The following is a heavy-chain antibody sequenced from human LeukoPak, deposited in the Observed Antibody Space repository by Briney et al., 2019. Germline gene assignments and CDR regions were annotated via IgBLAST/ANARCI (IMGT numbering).Heavy chain of an antibody. J-gene: IGHJ4*02. V-gene: IGHV3-21*01. Sequence: PSETLSLTCAVSGVSISSSNWWSWVRQAPGKGLEWVSSISSSSSYIYYADSVKGRFTISRDNAKNSLYLQMNSLRAEDTAVYYCARGPRYDFWSGLLDYWGQGTLVTVSS. D-gene: IGHD3-3*01. CDR3: ARGPRYDFWSGLLDY. CDR1: GVSISSSN. CDR2: ISSSSSYI.